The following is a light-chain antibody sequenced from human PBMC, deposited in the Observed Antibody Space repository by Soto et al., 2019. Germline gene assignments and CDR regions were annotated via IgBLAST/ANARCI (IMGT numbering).Light chain of an antibody. CDR3: MQTLQTRS. CDR2: MGS. CDR1: QSLLNSNGNYY. J-gene: IGKJ2*01. Sequence: DIVVTQSPLSLPVTPGEPASISCRSSQSLLNSNGNYYLDWYLQKPGQSPQVLIYMGSNRASGVPDRFSGSGSGTDFTLKISRVEAGDVGVYYCMQTLQTRSFGQGTKLEIK. V-gene: IGKV2-28*01.